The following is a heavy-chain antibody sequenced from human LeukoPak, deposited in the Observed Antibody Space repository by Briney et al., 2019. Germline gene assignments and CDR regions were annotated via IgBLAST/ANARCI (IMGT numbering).Heavy chain of an antibody. CDR1: GGSISSYY. D-gene: IGHD3-3*01. J-gene: IGHJ4*02. V-gene: IGHV4-59*08. CDR3: ARLNTMYFDY. Sequence: SETLSLTCTVSGGSISSYYWSWIRQPPGKGLEWIGYIYYSGSTNYNPPLKSRVTISVDTSKNQFSLKLSSVTAADTAVYYCARLNTMYFDYWGQETLVTVSS. CDR2: IYYSGST.